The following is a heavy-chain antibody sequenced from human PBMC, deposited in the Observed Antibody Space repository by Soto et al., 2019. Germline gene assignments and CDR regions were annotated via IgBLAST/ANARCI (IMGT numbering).Heavy chain of an antibody. CDR3: ARDIFDN. J-gene: IGHJ4*02. V-gene: IGHV3-48*03. Sequence: EVQLVESGGGLAQPGGSLRLSGVASGFTFSYYEMNWVRQAPGKGLEWISYITSSGDRAQYADSVKGRFTISRDNTKNLLYLQMTSLSAEDTGLYYCARDIFDNWGQGTLVTVSS. CDR2: ITSSGDRA. CDR1: GFTFSYYE.